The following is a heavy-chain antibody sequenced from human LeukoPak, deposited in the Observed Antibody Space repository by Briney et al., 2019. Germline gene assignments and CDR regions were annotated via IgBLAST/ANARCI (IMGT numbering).Heavy chain of an antibody. Sequence: GGSLRLSXAASGIVFSNTAMNWARQSPGRGLEWVSAISGRGERTFYADSVKGRFTISRDNSKNMLYLQMNSLRADDTAIYYCGKDGGQYSSGPEFDPRGQGALVTVSS. V-gene: IGHV3-23*01. CDR3: GKDGGQYSSGPEFDP. J-gene: IGHJ5*02. D-gene: IGHD6-19*01. CDR2: ISGRGERT. CDR1: GIVFSNTA.